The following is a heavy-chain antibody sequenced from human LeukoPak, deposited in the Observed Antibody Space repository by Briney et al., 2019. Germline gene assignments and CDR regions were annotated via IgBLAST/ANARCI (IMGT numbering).Heavy chain of an antibody. CDR2: INPKSGGT. Sequence: AASVKVSCKASGYTFTDYYIHWVRQAPGQGLEWMGWINPKSGGTKHVVNFQGRVTMTRDMSISTAYMELSRLRSDDTAVYYCARSRGFVLIPPTTVWFDLWGQGTLVTVAA. CDR3: ARSRGFVLIPPTTVWFDL. J-gene: IGHJ5*02. V-gene: IGHV1-2*02. CDR1: GYTFTDYY. D-gene: IGHD2-8*02.